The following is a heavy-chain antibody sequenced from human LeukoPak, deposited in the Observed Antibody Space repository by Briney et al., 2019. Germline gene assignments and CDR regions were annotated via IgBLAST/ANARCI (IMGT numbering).Heavy chain of an antibody. Sequence: GGSLRLSCAASGFTFSSYGMHWVRQAPGKGLGWVAFIRYDGSNKYYADSVKGRFTISRDNSKNTLYLRMNSLRAEDTAVYYCAKDGGEYYDILTGYYPRLYYMDVWGKGTTVTISS. D-gene: IGHD3-9*01. CDR1: GFTFSSYG. CDR3: AKDGGEYYDILTGYYPRLYYMDV. CDR2: IRYDGSNK. V-gene: IGHV3-30*02. J-gene: IGHJ6*03.